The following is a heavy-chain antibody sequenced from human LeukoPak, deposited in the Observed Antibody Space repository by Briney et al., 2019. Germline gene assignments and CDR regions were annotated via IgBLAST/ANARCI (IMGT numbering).Heavy chain of an antibody. CDR3: AGRGSGYYYGMNV. V-gene: IGHV3-66*01. J-gene: IGHJ6*02. Sequence: GGSLRLSCAPSGFTFSSTYMSWVRQAPGKGLEWVSIISGGGDTFYSGSVKGRFTISRDTSKNTLYLQMNGLRAEDTAVYYCAGRGSGYYYGMNVWGQGTTVTVSS. D-gene: IGHD3-10*01. CDR1: GFTFSSTY. CDR2: ISGGGDT.